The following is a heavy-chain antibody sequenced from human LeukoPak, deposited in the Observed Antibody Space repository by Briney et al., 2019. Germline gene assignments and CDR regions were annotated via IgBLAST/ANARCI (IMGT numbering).Heavy chain of an antibody. V-gene: IGHV1-69*05. D-gene: IGHD3-16*01. CDR3: AREDTFYLADGHYYYYMDV. J-gene: IGHJ6*03. Sequence: SVKVSCKASGGTFSSYAISWVRQAPGQGLEWMGGIIPIFGTANYAQKFQGRVTMTRDTSTSTVYMELSSLRSEDTAVYYCAREDTFYLADGHYYYYMDVWGKGTTVTVSS. CDR2: IIPIFGTA. CDR1: GGTFSSYA.